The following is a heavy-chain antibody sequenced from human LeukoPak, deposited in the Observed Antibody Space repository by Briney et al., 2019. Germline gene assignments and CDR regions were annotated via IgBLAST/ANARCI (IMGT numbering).Heavy chain of an antibody. V-gene: IGHV4-34*01. CDR1: GGSFSGYY. CDR2: INHSGST. CDR3: ARVGVYDFWSGYYPNNWFDP. J-gene: IGHJ5*02. Sequence: PSETLSLTCAVYGGSFSGYYWSWIRQPSGKGLEWIGEINHSGSTNYNPSLKSRVTISVDTSKNQFSLKLSSVTAADTAVYYCARVGVYDFWSGYYPNNWFDPWGQGTLVTVSS. D-gene: IGHD3-3*01.